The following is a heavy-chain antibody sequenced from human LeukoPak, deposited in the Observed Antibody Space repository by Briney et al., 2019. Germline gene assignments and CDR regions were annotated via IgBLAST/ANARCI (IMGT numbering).Heavy chain of an antibody. CDR3: ARYGDYVLGYYFDY. Sequence: GGSLRLSCAASGFTLSDHYMDWVRQAPGKGLEWVGRSRNKANSYNTEYAASVKGRFTISRDDSKNSLYLQMNSLRAEDTAVYYCARYGDYVLGYYFDYWGQGTLVTVSS. V-gene: IGHV3-72*01. J-gene: IGHJ4*02. CDR2: SRNKANSYNT. CDR1: GFTLSDHY. D-gene: IGHD4-17*01.